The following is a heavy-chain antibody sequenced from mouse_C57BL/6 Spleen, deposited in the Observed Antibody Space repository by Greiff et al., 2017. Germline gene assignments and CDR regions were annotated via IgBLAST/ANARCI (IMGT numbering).Heavy chain of an antibody. CDR1: GFSLTSYG. CDR2: IWSGGST. Sequence: VQGVESGPGLVQPSQSLSITCTVSGFSLTSYGVHWVRPSPGKGLEWLGVIWSGGSTDYNAAFISRLSISKDNSKSQVFFKMNSLQADDTAIYYCAREDYGSSPFAYWGQGTLVTVAA. J-gene: IGHJ3*01. CDR3: AREDYGSSPFAY. V-gene: IGHV2-2*01. D-gene: IGHD1-1*01.